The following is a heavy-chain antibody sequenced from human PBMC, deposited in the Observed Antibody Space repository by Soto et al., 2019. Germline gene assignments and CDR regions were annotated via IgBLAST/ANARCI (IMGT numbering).Heavy chain of an antibody. D-gene: IGHD7-27*01. J-gene: IGHJ6*03. CDR2: ISSSSSVI. Sequence: ATSGVSLNNCAMNVFRQAQGKGLEWVSYISSSSSVIDYADSVKGRFTVSRDNARNSLYLQMNSLRAEDTAVYYCARDLNWGPNWYSYMEVWGKGTTVTVSS. V-gene: IGHV3-48*01. CDR3: ARDLNWGPNWYSYMEV. CDR1: GVSLNNCA.